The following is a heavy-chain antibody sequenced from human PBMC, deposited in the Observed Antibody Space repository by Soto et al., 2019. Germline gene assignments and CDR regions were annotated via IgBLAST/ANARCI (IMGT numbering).Heavy chain of an antibody. Sequence: PGESLKISCKGSGYSFTSYWIGWVRQMPGKGLEWMGIIYPGDSDTRYSPSFQGQVTISADKSISTAYLQWSSLKASDTAMYYCSRQGAEDTAIVVVGPGGQGTLVAVSS. CDR3: SRQGAEDTAIVVVGP. CDR2: IYPGDSDT. V-gene: IGHV5-51*01. J-gene: IGHJ5*02. D-gene: IGHD5-18*01. CDR1: GYSFTSYW.